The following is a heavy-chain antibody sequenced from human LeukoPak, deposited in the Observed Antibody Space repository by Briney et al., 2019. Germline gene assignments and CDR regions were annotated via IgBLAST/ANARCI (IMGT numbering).Heavy chain of an antibody. Sequence: PGGSLRLSCAASGFTVSANHMNWVRQVPGKGLDWVSVMYSGGDTYYADSVKGRFTFSRDNSKNTLHLQMNSLRLEDTAVYYCASQGGITIVRAVPAFGYWGQGTLVTVSS. D-gene: IGHD3-10*01. CDR1: GFTVSANH. V-gene: IGHV3-66*04. J-gene: IGHJ4*02. CDR3: ASQGGITIVRAVPAFGY. CDR2: MYSGGDT.